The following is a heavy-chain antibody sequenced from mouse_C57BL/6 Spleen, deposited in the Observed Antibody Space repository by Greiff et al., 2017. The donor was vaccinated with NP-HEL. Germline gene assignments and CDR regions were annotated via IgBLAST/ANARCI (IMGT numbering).Heavy chain of an antibody. J-gene: IGHJ2*01. D-gene: IGHD4-1*01. Sequence: QVTLNVCGPGILQSSQTLSLTCSFSGFSLSTSGMGVSWIRQPSGKGLEWLAHIYWDDDKRYNPSLKSRLTISKDTSRNLVFLKITSVDTADTATYYCARSLGAAFDYWGQGTTLTVSA. CDR1: GFSLSTSGMG. CDR3: ARSLGAAFDY. V-gene: IGHV8-12*01. CDR2: IYWDDDK.